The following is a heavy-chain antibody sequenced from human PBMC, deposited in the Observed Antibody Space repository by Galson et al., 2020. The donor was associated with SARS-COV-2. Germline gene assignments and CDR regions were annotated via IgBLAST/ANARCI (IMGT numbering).Heavy chain of an antibody. D-gene: IGHD2-8*01. Sequence: GGSLRLSCATSGFTFSTYVMSWARQAPGKGLEWLSSISSSGDRTYYADSVSGRFTISRDNSKNTLYLQMNSLRAEDTATYYCVKDRMGRIHESVDYWGRGAQVTVSS. CDR2: ISSSGDRT. J-gene: IGHJ4*02. CDR3: VKDRMGRIHESVDY. CDR1: GFTFSTYV. V-gene: IGHV3-23*01.